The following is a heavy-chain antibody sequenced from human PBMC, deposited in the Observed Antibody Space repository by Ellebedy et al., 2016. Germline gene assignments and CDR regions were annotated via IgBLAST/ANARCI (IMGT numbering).Heavy chain of an antibody. CDR2: IYYSGST. Sequence: SETLSLTCTVSGGSVSSGSYYWSWIRQPPGKGLEWIGYIYYSGSTNYNPSLKSRVTISVDTSKNQFSLKLSSVTAADTAVYYCAGLGTGTSVEYFDYWGQGTLVTVSS. CDR1: GGSVSSGSYY. CDR3: AGLGTGTSVEYFDY. D-gene: IGHD1-1*01. V-gene: IGHV4-61*01. J-gene: IGHJ4*02.